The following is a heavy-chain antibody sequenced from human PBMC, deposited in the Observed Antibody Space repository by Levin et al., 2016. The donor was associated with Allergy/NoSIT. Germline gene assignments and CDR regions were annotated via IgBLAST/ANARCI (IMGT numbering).Heavy chain of an antibody. CDR1: GFTFSSYP. V-gene: IGHV3-21*01. CDR2: ISSSSSYT. J-gene: IGHJ4*02. CDR3: TRDNWNYGDY. Sequence: GESLKISCVASGFTFSSYPMSWVRQAPGKGLEWVSSISSSSSYTYYADSVKGRSTISRDNAKKSVYLQMNSLRAEDTAVYHCTRDNWNYGDYWGQGSLVTVSS. D-gene: IGHD1-20*01.